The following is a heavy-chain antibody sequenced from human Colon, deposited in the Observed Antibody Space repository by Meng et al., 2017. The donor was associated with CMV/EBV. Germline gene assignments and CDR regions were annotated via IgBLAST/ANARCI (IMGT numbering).Heavy chain of an antibody. Sequence: GGSLRLSCAASGFTSGFTFSSYAMNWVRQAPGKGLEWVSGISGSGGSTNYADSVKGRFTISRDNDKNIIDLQMSSLTADDTAIYYCVTGTTGYFDLWGQGTLVTVSS. CDR2: ISGSGGST. CDR1: GFTFSSYA. V-gene: IGHV3-23*01. D-gene: IGHD1-7*01. CDR3: VTGTTGYFDL. J-gene: IGHJ4*02.